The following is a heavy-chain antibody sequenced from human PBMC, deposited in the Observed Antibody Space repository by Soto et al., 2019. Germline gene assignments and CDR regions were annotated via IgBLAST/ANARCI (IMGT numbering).Heavy chain of an antibody. CDR3: GRGRKQAIDI. CDR1: GFTFSSSW. V-gene: IGHV3-7*04. Sequence: VQVVESGGDLVQPGGSLRLSCAASGFTFSSSWMNWVRQAPGKGLEWVANTNEDGSAKYHVDSVKGRFTISRDNAKNSLYLQMNNLRGEDTAVYYCGRGRKQAIDIWGQGTMVTVSS. J-gene: IGHJ3*02. CDR2: TNEDGSAK.